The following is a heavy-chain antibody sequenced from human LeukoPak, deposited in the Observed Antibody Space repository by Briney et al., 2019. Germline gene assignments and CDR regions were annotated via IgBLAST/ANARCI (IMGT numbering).Heavy chain of an antibody. J-gene: IGHJ4*02. CDR3: ARAGVWDGSGSYYSGSFDY. CDR1: GGSISSGGYY. CDR2: IYYSGST. Sequence: PSETLSLTCTVSGGSISSGGYYWSWIRQHPGKGLEWIGYIYYSGSTYYNPSLKSRVTISVDTSKNQFSLKLSSVTAADTAVYYCARAGVWDGSGSYYSGSFDYWGQGTLVTVSS. D-gene: IGHD3-10*01. V-gene: IGHV4-31*03.